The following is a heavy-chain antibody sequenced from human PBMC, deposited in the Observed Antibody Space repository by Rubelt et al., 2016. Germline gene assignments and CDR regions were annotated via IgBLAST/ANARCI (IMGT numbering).Heavy chain of an antibody. J-gene: IGHJ6*02. D-gene: IGHD2-8*01. CDR2: IYNNGST. CDR3: ARRNGDKYYYYGMDV. CDR1: GGSISGSY. V-gene: IGHV4-4*08. Sequence: QVQLQESGPGLVKPSETLSLPCTVSGGSISGSYWSWIRQPPGKGLEWIAYIYNNGSTYYNPSLKNQVTISVDPSKKQLSPKLGSVTAADTSVYYCARRNGDKYYYYGMDVWGQGTTVTVSS.